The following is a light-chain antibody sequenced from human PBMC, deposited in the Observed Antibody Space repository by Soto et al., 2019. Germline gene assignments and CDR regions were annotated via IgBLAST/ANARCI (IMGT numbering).Light chain of an antibody. V-gene: IGLV2-11*01. J-gene: IGLJ1*01. CDR1: SRDVGGYNC. CDR2: DVT. Sequence: QSVVTQPRSVSGSPGQSVTISCTGTSRDVGGYNCVSWYQQHPGKAPQLIIYDVTQRPSGVPDRFSGSKSGNTASLSISGLQAEDEADYYCCSHSASYTFVFGTGTKVTVL. CDR3: CSHSASYTFV.